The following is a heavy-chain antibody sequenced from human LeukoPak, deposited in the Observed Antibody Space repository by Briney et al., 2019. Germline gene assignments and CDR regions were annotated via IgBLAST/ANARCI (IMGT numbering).Heavy chain of an antibody. CDR2: ISSSSSTI. CDR3: ARVLRYFDWLSPPDY. Sequence: GGSLRLSCAASGFTFSSYSMNWIRQAPGKGLEWVSYISSSSSTIYYADSVKGRFTISRDNAKNSLYLQMNSLRAEDTAVYYCARVLRYFDWLSPPDYWGQGTLVTVSS. V-gene: IGHV3-48*01. J-gene: IGHJ4*02. CDR1: GFTFSSYS. D-gene: IGHD3-9*01.